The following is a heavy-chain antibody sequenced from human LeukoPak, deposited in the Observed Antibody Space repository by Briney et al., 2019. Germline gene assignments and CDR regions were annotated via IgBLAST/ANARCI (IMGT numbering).Heavy chain of an antibody. D-gene: IGHD3-10*01. V-gene: IGHV4-34*01. J-gene: IGHJ4*02. CDR2: INHSGST. CDR1: GGSFNTYY. Sequence: PSETLSLTCAVYGGSFNTYYWSWIRQPLGKGLEWIGEINHSGSTNYNPSLKSRFTISVDTSKNQFSLKLSSVTAADTAVYYCARIGAVTSFDYWGQGTLVTVSS. CDR3: ARIGAVTSFDY.